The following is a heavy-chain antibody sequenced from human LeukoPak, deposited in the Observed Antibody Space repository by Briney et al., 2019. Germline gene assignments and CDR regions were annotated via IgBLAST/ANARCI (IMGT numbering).Heavy chain of an antibody. CDR3: ARAASSTYYYGSGSYGWFDP. CDR2: IYHSGST. J-gene: IGHJ5*02. Sequence: SETLTLTCAVSGGSISSGGYSWSWIRQPPGKGLEWIGYIYHSGSTYYNPSLKSRVTISVDGSKNQFSLKLSSVTAADTAVYYCARAASSTYYYGSGSYGWFDPWGQGTLVTVSS. D-gene: IGHD3-10*01. CDR1: GGSISSGGYS. V-gene: IGHV4-30-2*01.